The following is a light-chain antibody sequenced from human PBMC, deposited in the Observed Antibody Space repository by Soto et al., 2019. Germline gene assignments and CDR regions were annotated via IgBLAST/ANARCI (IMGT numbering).Light chain of an antibody. CDR3: SSYAGRNTEV. J-gene: IGLJ2*01. CDR1: SSDVGGYNY. CDR2: EVS. Sequence: SVLTQPPSASGSPGQSVTSSCTGTSSDVGGYNYVSWYQQHPGKALKVMIYEVSKRPSGVPDRFSGSKSGNTASLTVSGLQSEDEADYYCSSYAGRNTEVFGGGTKVTVL. V-gene: IGLV2-8*01.